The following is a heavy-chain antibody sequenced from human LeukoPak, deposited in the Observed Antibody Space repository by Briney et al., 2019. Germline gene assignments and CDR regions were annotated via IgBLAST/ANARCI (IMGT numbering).Heavy chain of an antibody. J-gene: IGHJ4*02. Sequence: GGSLRLSCAASGFTFSTYAMSWLRQAPGKGLGWVSVLSSGGGTTYYADSVKGRFTISRGNSKNTLYLQMNSLRAEDTAVYYCAKDGKYCSSTSCYLYYWGQGTLVTVSS. CDR2: LSSGGGTT. CDR1: GFTFSTYA. V-gene: IGHV3-23*01. D-gene: IGHD2-2*01. CDR3: AKDGKYCSSTSCYLYY.